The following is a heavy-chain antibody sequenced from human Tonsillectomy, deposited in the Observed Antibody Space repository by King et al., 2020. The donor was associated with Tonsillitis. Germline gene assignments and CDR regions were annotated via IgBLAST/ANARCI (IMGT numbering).Heavy chain of an antibody. D-gene: IGHD2-15*01. CDR2: INHSGST. J-gene: IGHJ6*02. V-gene: IGHV4-34*01. CDR3: ARAGCSGGSCYSFRARYYYYGMDV. CDR1: GGSFSGYY. Sequence: VQLQQWGAGLLKPSETLSLTCTVYGGSFSGYYWNWLRQPPGKGLEWIGEINHSGSTNYNPSLKSRVTISVDTSKNQFSLELSSVTAADTAVYYCARAGCSGGSCYSFRARYYYYGMDVWGQGTTVTVS.